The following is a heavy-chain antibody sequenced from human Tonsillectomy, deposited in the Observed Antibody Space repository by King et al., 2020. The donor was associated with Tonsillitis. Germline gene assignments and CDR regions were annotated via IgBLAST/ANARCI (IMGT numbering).Heavy chain of an antibody. CDR3: ARHGDSSGYYL. V-gene: IGHV5-51*01. J-gene: IGHJ1*01. CDR2: ISLGDSDT. D-gene: IGHD3-22*01. CDR1: GYTFTSYC. Sequence: VQLVESGAEVKKPGESLKISCKGSGYTFTSYCVAWVRQMPGKGLDWMGIISLGDSDTRYSQSFKGQVTISADNSISTAYRQWSGLKASDTAMYYCARHGDSSGYYLWGQGTLVTVSS.